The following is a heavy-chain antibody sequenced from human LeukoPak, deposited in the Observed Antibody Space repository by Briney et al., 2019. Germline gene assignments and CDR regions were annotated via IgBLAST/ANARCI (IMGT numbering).Heavy chain of an antibody. J-gene: IGHJ4*02. D-gene: IGHD6-19*01. Sequence: GGSLRLSCAAPGFTFRSYAMSGVRQAPGKGLEWVSAISGSGGSTYYADSVKGRFTISRDNSKNTLYLQMNSLRAEDTAVYYCAKGKGAGWPFDYWGQGTLVTVSS. CDR3: AKGKGAGWPFDY. CDR2: ISGSGGST. V-gene: IGHV3-23*01. CDR1: GFTFRSYA.